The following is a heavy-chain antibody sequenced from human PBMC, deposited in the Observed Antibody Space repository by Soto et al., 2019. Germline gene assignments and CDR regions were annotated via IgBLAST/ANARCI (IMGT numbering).Heavy chain of an antibody. CDR1: GFTVSSNY. Sequence: GGSLRLSCAASGFTVSSNYMNWVRQAPGKGLEWVSVIYSGGSTYYADSVKVRFTISRDNSKNTLYLQMNSLRAEDTAVYYCARGPSIAAAGTVIDYWGQGTLVTVSS. J-gene: IGHJ4*02. D-gene: IGHD6-13*01. CDR3: ARGPSIAAAGTVIDY. V-gene: IGHV3-53*01. CDR2: IYSGGST.